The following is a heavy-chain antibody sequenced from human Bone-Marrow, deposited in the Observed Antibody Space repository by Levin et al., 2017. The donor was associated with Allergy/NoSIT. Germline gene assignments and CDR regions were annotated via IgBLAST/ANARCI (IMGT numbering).Heavy chain of an antibody. Sequence: ASVKVSCKSSGYSFTGFYVHWLRQAPGLGLVWMGLINPDNGGIKYAQKFQGRVTMTRDMSTRTVYMHLTGLRSDDTGVYYCARSLVGATFDFWGQGTLVTVSS. CDR1: GYSFTGFY. CDR2: INPDNGGI. J-gene: IGHJ4*01. V-gene: IGHV1-2*02. CDR3: ARSLVGATFDF. D-gene: IGHD1-26*01.